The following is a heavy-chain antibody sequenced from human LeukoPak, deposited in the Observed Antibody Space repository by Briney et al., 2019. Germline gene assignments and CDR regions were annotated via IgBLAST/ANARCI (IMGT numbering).Heavy chain of an antibody. CDR1: GFTFSSYS. V-gene: IGHV3-48*01. Sequence: QTGGSLRLSCAASGFTFSSYSMNWVRQAPGKGLEWVSYISSSGSTIYYADSVKGRFTISRDTAKNSLYLQMNSLRAEDTAVYYCARDSAVAANDYWGQGTLVTVSS. CDR3: ARDSAVAANDY. D-gene: IGHD6-19*01. J-gene: IGHJ4*02. CDR2: ISSSGSTI.